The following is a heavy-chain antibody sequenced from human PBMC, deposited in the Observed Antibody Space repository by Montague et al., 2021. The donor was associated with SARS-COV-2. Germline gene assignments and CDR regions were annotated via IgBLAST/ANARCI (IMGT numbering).Heavy chain of an antibody. CDR3: ARLLRSCTNGVCRTYYYYAMDV. J-gene: IGHJ6*02. CDR2: IYYSGST. CDR1: GGSISGYY. D-gene: IGHD2-8*01. V-gene: IGHV4-59*01. Sequence: SETRSLTCTVSGGSISGYYWSWIRQPPGKGLEWIGYIYYSGSTKYNPFLESRVTVSVDRSKNQVSLKLSSVTAADTAVYYCARLLRSCTNGVCRTYYYYAMDVWGQGTTVTVSS.